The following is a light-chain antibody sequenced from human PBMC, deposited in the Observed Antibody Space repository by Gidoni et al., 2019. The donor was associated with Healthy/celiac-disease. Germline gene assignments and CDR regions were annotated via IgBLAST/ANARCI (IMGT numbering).Light chain of an antibody. Sequence: IRRTQSPSSFSASTGDRVTITCRASQGISSYLAWYQQKPGKAPKLLIDAASTLQSGVPSMFSCSGSGTDFTLTLRCLQSEDFATYYCQQYYSYPRTFGQGTKVEIK. CDR3: QQYYSYPRT. J-gene: IGKJ1*01. CDR2: AAS. CDR1: QGISSY. V-gene: IGKV1-8*01.